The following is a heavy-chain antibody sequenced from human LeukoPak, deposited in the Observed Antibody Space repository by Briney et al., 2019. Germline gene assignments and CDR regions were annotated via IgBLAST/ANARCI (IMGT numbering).Heavy chain of an antibody. CDR2: IYYSGST. CDR3: ARLRSLGDSSSNYYYMDV. V-gene: IGHV4-59*01. Sequence: TSETLSLTCTVSGDSISSYYWSWIRQPPEKGLEWIGYIYYSGSTNYNPSLKSRVTISVDTSKNQFSLKLTSVTAADTAVYYCARLRSLGDSSSNYYYMDVWGKGTTVTVSS. D-gene: IGHD6-13*01. J-gene: IGHJ6*03. CDR1: GDSISSYY.